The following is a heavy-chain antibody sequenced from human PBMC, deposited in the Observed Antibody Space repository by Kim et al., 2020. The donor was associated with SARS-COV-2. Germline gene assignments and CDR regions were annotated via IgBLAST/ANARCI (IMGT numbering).Heavy chain of an antibody. J-gene: IGHJ6*02. CDR2: IYYSGST. V-gene: IGHV4-39*02. CDR1: GGSISSSSYY. Sequence: SETLSLTCTVSGGSISSSSYYWGWIRQPPGKGLEWIGSIYYSGSTYYNPSLKSRGTISVDTSKNQFSLKLSSVTAADTAVYYCARDPGDLLVGVYYYYYGMDVWGQGTTVTVSS. D-gene: IGHD3-10*01. CDR3: ARDPGDLLVGVYYYYYGMDV.